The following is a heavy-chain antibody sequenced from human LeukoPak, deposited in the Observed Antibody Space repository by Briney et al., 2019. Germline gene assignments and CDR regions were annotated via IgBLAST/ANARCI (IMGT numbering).Heavy chain of an antibody. CDR1: GFTFSDYY. J-gene: IGHJ4*02. CDR3: AKDGIVGATLLYYFEN. V-gene: IGHV3-11*01. Sequence: GGSLRLSCAASGFTFSDYYMSWIRQAPGKGLEWVSYISSSGSTIYYADSVRGRFTISRDNSKNTLSLQMNSLRAEDTAIYYCAKDGIVGATLLYYFENWGQGTLVTVSS. CDR2: ISSSGSTI. D-gene: IGHD1-26*01.